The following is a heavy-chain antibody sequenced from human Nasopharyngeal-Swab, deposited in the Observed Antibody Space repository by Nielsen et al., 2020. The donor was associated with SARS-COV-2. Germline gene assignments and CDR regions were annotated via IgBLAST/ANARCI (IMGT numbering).Heavy chain of an antibody. CDR2: MSPTSGKT. CDR3: ATPGYRSGHYFFDN. V-gene: IGHV1-8*01. J-gene: IGHJ4*02. D-gene: IGHD5-18*01. Sequence: ASVKVSCKATEYIFSTFDINWVRQATGQGLEWMGWMSPTSGKTESAQKFQGRITMTRGTSTSTAYMELSSLTSEDTAIYYCATPGYRSGHYFFDNWGQGTLVTVSS. CDR1: EYIFSTFD.